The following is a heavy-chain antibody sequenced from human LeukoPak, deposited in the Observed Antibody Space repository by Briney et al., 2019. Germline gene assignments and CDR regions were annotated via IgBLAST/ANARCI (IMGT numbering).Heavy chain of an antibody. CDR3: ARDWFHLGTTVSG. CDR1: GFTVSSNY. J-gene: IGHJ4*02. D-gene: IGHD4-17*01. V-gene: IGHV3-66*01. Sequence: GGSLRLSCAASGFTVSSNYMSWVRQAPGKGLEWVSVIYSGGSTYYADSVKGRFTISRDNSKNTLYLQMNSLRAEDTAVYYCARDWFHLGTTVSGWGQGTLVTVSS. CDR2: IYSGGST.